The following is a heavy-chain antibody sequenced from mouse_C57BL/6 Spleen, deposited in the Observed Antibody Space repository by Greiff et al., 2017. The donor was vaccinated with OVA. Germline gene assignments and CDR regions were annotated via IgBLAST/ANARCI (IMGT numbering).Heavy chain of an antibody. CDR2: INPYNGGT. V-gene: IGHV1-19*01. CDR1: GYTFTDYY. D-gene: IGHD1-1*01. CDR3: ARSPITTVVAGAMDY. Sequence: VQLQQSGPVLVKPGASVKMSCKASGYTFTDYYMNWVKQSHGKSLEWIGVINPYNGGTSYNQKFKGKATLTVDKSSSTAYMELNSLTSEDSAVYYCARSPITTVVAGAMDYWGQGTSVTVSS. J-gene: IGHJ4*01.